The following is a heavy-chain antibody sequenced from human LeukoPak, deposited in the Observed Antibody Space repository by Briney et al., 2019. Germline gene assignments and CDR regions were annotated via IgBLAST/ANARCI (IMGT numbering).Heavy chain of an antibody. J-gene: IGHJ6*03. CDR3: AREKIGTGTVLGKDYYYMDV. D-gene: IGHD3-16*01. Sequence: PSETLSLTCTVSGYSISSGYYWGWVRQSPGKGLEWIGNVWHSGSTYYNPSLKSRVTISLDTSKNQFSLKLSSVTAADTAMYYCAREKIGTGTVLGKDYYYMDVWGKGTTVTVSS. V-gene: IGHV4-38-2*02. CDR2: VWHSGST. CDR1: GYSISSGYY.